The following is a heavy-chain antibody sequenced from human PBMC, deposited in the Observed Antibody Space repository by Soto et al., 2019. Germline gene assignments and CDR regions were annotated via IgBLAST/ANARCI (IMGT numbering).Heavy chain of an antibody. J-gene: IGHJ3*02. CDR1: GGSISSGDYY. Sequence: SETLSLTCTVSGGSISSGDYYWSWIRQPPGKGLEWLGYIYYSGSTYYNPSLRSRVTISVHTSKNQFSLKLSSVTAADTAVYYCARDWTATGAFDIWGQGTMVTF. D-gene: IGHD3-3*01. CDR2: IYYSGST. V-gene: IGHV4-30-4*01. CDR3: ARDWTATGAFDI.